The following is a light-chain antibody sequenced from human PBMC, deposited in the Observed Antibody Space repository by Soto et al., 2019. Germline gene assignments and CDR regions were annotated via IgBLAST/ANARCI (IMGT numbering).Light chain of an antibody. V-gene: IGLV1-44*01. J-gene: IGLJ2*01. CDR2: SNN. CDR3: AAWDDSLNVLV. CDR1: SSNIGSKS. Sequence: QSVLTQPPSVSGTPGQRVNMSCSGSSSNIGSKSVSWYQHLLQTAPKLLIYSNNQRPSGVPGRFSGSKSGTSASLAISGLQSDDETQYYCAAWDDSLNVLVFGGGTKLTVL.